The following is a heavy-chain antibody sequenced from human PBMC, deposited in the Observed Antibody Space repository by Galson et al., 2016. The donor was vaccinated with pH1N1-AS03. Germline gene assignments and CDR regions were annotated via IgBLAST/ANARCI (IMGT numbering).Heavy chain of an antibody. CDR1: GFTFSTNA. CDR2: ITGTSGTT. Sequence: SLRLSCAASGFTFSTNAMSWVRQAPGKGLEWVATITGTSGTTYYADSVKGRSTVSRENSRNTLYLQMNNLRAEDSALYYCARDSGRDTWTAYSFASWGQGALVTVSS. J-gene: IGHJ4*02. D-gene: IGHD1-1*01. CDR3: ARDSGRDTWTAYSFAS. V-gene: IGHV3-23*01.